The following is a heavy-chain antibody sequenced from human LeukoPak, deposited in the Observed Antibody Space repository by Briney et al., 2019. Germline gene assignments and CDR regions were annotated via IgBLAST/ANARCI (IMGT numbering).Heavy chain of an antibody. V-gene: IGHV3-48*03. CDR2: ISSSGSTI. Sequence: GGSLRLSCAASGFTFSSYEMNWVRQAPGKGLEWVSYISSSGSTIYYADSVKGRFTISRDNAKNSLYLQMNSLRAEDTAVYYCARVGYYYGSGSLYYFDYWGQGTLVTVSS. D-gene: IGHD3-10*01. J-gene: IGHJ4*02. CDR1: GFTFSSYE. CDR3: ARVGYYYGSGSLYYFDY.